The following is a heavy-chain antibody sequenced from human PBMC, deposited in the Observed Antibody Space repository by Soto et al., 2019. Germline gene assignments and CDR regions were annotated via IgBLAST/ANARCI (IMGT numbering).Heavy chain of an antibody. J-gene: IGHJ6*02. V-gene: IGHV3-30-3*01. CDR3: ARDVVTIYGMDV. CDR1: RFTFSSYA. CDR2: ISYDGSNK. Sequence: QVQLVESGGGVVQPGRSLRLSCAASRFTFSSYAMHWVRQAPGKGLEWVAVISYDGSNKYYADSVKGRFTISRDNSKNTLYLQMNSLRAEDTAVYYCARDVVTIYGMDVWGQGTTVTVSS. D-gene: IGHD3-3*01.